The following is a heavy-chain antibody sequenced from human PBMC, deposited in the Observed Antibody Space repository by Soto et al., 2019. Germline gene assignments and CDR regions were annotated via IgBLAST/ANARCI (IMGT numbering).Heavy chain of an antibody. CDR2: INHSGST. V-gene: IGHV4-34*01. J-gene: IGHJ4*02. D-gene: IGHD2-21*02. CDR3: ARHLPYCGGDCYSLDY. Sequence: SETLSLTCAVYGGSFSGYYWNWIRQPPGKGLEWIGEINHSGSTNYNPSLKSRVTISVDTSKNQFSLNLSSVTAADTAVYYCARHLPYCGGDCYSLDYWGQGTLVTVSS. CDR1: GGSFSGYY.